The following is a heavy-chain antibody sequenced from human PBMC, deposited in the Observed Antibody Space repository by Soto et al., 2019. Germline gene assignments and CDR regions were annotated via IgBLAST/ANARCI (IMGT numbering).Heavy chain of an antibody. CDR1: GGTFSSYA. Sequence: RASVKVSCKASGGTFSSYAISWVRQAPGQGLEWMGGIIPIFGTANYAQKFQGRVTITADKSTSTAYMELSSLRSEDTAVYYCAGSDDYYGSGSYYNRGSNFDYWGQGTLVTVSS. V-gene: IGHV1-69*06. J-gene: IGHJ4*02. CDR3: AGSDDYYGSGSYYNRGSNFDY. CDR2: IIPIFGTA. D-gene: IGHD3-10*01.